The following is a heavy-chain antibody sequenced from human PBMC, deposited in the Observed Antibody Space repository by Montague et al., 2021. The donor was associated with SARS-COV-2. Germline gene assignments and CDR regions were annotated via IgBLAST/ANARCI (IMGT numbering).Heavy chain of an antibody. V-gene: IGHV4-34*01. CDR3: ARGQFTIFAVHIMLPAAGASDM. CDR2: INHRGSS. Sequence: SETLSLTCDVYGGSFSDYYWTWIRQSPGKGLEWIGEINHRGSSNYNLSLKSRISMSVDTSKNQISLKLTSVTAADTATYYCARGQFTIFAVHIMLPAAGASDMRDRGTKVTVSS. CDR1: GGSFSDYY. J-gene: IGHJ3*02. D-gene: IGHD3-3*01.